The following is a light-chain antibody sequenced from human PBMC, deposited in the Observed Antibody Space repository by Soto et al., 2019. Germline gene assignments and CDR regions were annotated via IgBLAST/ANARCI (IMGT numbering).Light chain of an antibody. CDR2: DVX. CDR1: STDIGSYNY. Sequence: QSVLTQPASLSGSPGQSITISCTGTSTDIGSYNYVSWYQQHPGKAPKLMIFDVXYRPSGISDRFSGSKSGNTASLTISGXXXXXXADYYCSSYGASSTLFGGGTKLTVL. CDR3: SSYGASSTL. J-gene: IGLJ2*01. V-gene: IGLV2-14*03.